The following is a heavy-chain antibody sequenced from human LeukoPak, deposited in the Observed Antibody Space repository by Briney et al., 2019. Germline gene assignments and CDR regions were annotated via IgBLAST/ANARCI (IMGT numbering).Heavy chain of an antibody. J-gene: IGHJ4*02. CDR2: IYYSGST. Sequence: SETLSLTCTVSGGSISSGDYYWSWIRQPPGKGLEWIGYIYYSGSTYYNPSLKSRVTISVDTSKNQFSLKLSSVTAADTAVYYCARDQGGAAAGALDYWGQGTLVTVSS. CDR3: ARDQGGAAAGALDY. V-gene: IGHV4-30-4*08. CDR1: GGSISSGDYY. D-gene: IGHD6-13*01.